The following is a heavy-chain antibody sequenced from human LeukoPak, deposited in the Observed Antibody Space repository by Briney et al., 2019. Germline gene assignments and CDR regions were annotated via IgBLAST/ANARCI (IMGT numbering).Heavy chain of an antibody. Sequence: SETLSLTCAVYGGSFSGYYWSWIRQPPGKGLEWIGEINHSGSTNYNPSLKSRVTISVDTSKNQFSLKLSSETAADTAVYYCARGRRGSYGIAYYFDYWGQGTLVTVSS. J-gene: IGHJ4*02. CDR2: INHSGST. CDR3: ARGRRGSYGIAYYFDY. V-gene: IGHV4-34*01. CDR1: GGSFSGYY. D-gene: IGHD1-26*01.